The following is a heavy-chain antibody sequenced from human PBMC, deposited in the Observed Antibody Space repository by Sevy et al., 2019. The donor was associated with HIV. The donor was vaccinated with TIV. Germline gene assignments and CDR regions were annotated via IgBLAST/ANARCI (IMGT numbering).Heavy chain of an antibody. CDR2: ISYDGSNK. D-gene: IGHD3-10*01. J-gene: IGHJ6*02. V-gene: IGHV3-30-3*01. CDR1: GFTFSSYA. CDR3: ARDHPMRGVANKRYYYYGMDV. Sequence: GGSLRLSCAASGFTFSSYAMHWVRQAPGKGLEWVAVISYDGSNKYYADSVKGRFTISRENSKNTLYLQMNSLRAEDTAVYYCARDHPMRGVANKRYYYYGMDVWGQGTTVTVSS.